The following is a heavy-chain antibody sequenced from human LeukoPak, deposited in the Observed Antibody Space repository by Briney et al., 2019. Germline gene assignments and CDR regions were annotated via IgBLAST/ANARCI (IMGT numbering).Heavy chain of an antibody. D-gene: IGHD6-19*01. CDR2: IYTSGST. CDR1: GGSISSGSYY. Sequence: SETLSLTCTVSGGSISSGSYYWSWIRQPAGKGLEWIGRIYTSGSTNYNPSLKSRVTISVDASKNQFSLKLSSVTAADTAVYYCARALVAVAGTFDYWGQGTLVTVSS. J-gene: IGHJ4*02. V-gene: IGHV4-61*02. CDR3: ARALVAVAGTFDY.